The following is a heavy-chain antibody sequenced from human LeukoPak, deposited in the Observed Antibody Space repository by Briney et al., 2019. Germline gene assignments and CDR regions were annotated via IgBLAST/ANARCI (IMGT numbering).Heavy chain of an antibody. D-gene: IGHD5-12*01. J-gene: IGHJ4*02. Sequence: PGGSLRLSCAASGFTFSSYAMSWVRQAPGKGLEWVSIISGSGGTTFYADSVKGRFTISRDNSKNTLYPQMNSLRAVDTAVYYCASQTSGYSGYSSHYWGQGTLVTVSS. CDR3: ASQTSGYSGYSSHY. CDR1: GFTFSSYA. V-gene: IGHV3-23*01. CDR2: ISGSGGTT.